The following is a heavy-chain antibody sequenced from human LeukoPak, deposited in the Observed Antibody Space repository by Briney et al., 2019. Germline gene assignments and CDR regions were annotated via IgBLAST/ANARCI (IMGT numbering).Heavy chain of an antibody. Sequence: PGGSLRLSCAASGFTFSSYAMHWVRQAPGKGLEWVAVISYDGSNKYYADSVKGRFTISRDNSKNTLYLQMNSLRDEDTAVYYCAREEALDYWGQGTLVTVSS. CDR1: GFTFSSYA. CDR3: AREEALDY. CDR2: ISYDGSNK. J-gene: IGHJ4*02. V-gene: IGHV3-30*04.